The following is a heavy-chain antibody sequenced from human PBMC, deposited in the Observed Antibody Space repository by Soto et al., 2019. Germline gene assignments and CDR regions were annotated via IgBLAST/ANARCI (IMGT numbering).Heavy chain of an antibody. Sequence: QVQLVQSGAEVQKPGSSVRVSCKAPGSTFMKYSISWVRQAPGQGLEWMGEIIPVFGTTNYAQKIQGRVIITADECTSPAYTQLSSLTSEDTAAYGCARQDTSGWYEDLSYFGMDAWGQGATVTGSS. CDR2: IIPVFGTT. CDR3: ARQDTSGWYEDLSYFGMDA. CDR1: GSTFMKYS. V-gene: IGHV1-69*01. J-gene: IGHJ6*02. D-gene: IGHD6-13*01.